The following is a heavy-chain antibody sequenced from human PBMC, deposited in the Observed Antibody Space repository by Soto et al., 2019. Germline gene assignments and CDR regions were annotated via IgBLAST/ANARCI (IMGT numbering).Heavy chain of an antibody. CDR1: GYISLDHG. CDR3: ARGPRDHFYYDSSDYARSYGAFDL. D-gene: IGHD3-22*01. CDR2: ISAYNGNT. J-gene: IGHJ3*01. V-gene: IGHV1-18*01. Sequence: AGLKVSCMSSGYISLDHGITWVREAPGQRLVWMGWISAYNGNTDYAQKFQDRLTLATDTSTKTAYMELSSLRSEDTAVYYCARGPRDHFYYDSSDYARSYGAFDLWGQGTMVNVSS.